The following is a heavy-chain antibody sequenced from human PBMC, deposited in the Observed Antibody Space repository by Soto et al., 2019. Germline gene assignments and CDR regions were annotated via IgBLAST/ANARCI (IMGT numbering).Heavy chain of an antibody. CDR1: GGSISSYY. CDR2: VFYSGST. CDR3: ARGSPVRANWNFDF. J-gene: IGHJ4*02. V-gene: IGHV4-59*01. D-gene: IGHD1-20*01. Sequence: SETLSLTCTVSGGSISSYYWSWIRQPPGKGLEWIGYVFYSGSTNYSPSLKGRVTISVDTTENQFSLKLGSVTAADTAVYYCARGSPVRANWNFDFWGQGTLVTVSS.